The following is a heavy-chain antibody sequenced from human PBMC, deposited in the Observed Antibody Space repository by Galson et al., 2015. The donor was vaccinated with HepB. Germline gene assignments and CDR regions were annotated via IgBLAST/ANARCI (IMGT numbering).Heavy chain of an antibody. V-gene: IGHV2-5*02. Sequence: PALVKPTQTLTLTCTFSGFSFTTRGVGVGWIRQPPGKALEWLAFIYWDGDERYRPSMKTRLTITKDTSKNQVVLSVTNMGPVDTATYYCVLRRRVGAAARGFDYYGMDVWGQGTTITVSS. D-gene: IGHD6-13*01. J-gene: IGHJ6*02. CDR3: VLRRRVGAAARGFDYYGMDV. CDR1: GFSFTTRGVG. CDR2: IYWDGDE.